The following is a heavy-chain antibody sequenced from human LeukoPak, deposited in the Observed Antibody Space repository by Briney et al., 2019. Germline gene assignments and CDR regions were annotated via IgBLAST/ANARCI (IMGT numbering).Heavy chain of an antibody. Sequence: GGSLRLTCAASGFSFDTHSMNWVRQSPGKGLEWVSSIRSGRSHIHYADSMKGRFTISRDNATKTLDLQMNSLRADDTAIYYGVRVSQSDDSYVSPVQGSFDLAGEGRMLSVSS. D-gene: IGHD3-10*02. CDR3: VRVSQSDDSYVSPVQGSFDL. J-gene: IGHJ3*01. V-gene: IGHV3-21*01. CDR1: GFSFDTHS. CDR2: IRSGRSHI.